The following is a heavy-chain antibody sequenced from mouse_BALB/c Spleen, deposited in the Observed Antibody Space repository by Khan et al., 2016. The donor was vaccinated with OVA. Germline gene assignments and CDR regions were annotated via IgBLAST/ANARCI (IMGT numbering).Heavy chain of an antibody. Sequence: QIQSVQPEPQLKKPGDTVKISCKASGYTFTDYGMNWAKQTPGKDLKWMGWINTYTGEPTYADDFKGRFAFFLDTSASTAYLQINNRKNEDTATYFCASGGYWYFDVWGAGTTVTVSS. V-gene: IGHV9-3-1*01. J-gene: IGHJ1*01. D-gene: IGHD1-1*02. CDR2: INTYTGEP. CDR1: GYTFTDYG. CDR3: ASGGYWYFDV.